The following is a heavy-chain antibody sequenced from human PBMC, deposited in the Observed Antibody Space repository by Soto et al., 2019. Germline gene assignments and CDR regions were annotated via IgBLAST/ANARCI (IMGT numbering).Heavy chain of an antibody. CDR1: GGSISSSSYY. J-gene: IGHJ5*02. CDR3: ARGKVTIFGVVTHPRWFDP. D-gene: IGHD3-3*01. Sequence: SETLSLTCTVSGGSISSSSYYWGWIRQPPGKGLEWIGSIYYSGSTYYNPSLKSRVTISVDTSKNQFSLKLSSVTAADTAVYYCARGKVTIFGVVTHPRWFDPWGQGTLVTVSS. V-gene: IGHV4-39*01. CDR2: IYYSGST.